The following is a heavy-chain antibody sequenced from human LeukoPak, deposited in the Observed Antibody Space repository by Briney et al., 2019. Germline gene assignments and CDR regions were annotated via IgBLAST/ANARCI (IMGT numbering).Heavy chain of an antibody. J-gene: IGHJ4*02. CDR1: GSRFTTYW. V-gene: IGHV5-51*01. D-gene: IGHD6-13*01. CDR3: ASVYRSTSWDY. CDR2: IFPADSDT. Sequence: GGSLQISCRASGSRFTTYWIGGVRQLPGKGLEWRGVIFPADSDTRYSPSFQGQVTISADKSISTSCLQSSSLKGSDTAMYYCASVYRSTSWDYWGQGTLVTVSS.